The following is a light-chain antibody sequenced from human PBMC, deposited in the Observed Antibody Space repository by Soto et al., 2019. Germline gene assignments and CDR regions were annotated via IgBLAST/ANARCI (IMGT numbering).Light chain of an antibody. Sequence: TLSPSSLSASEGDRATITCRASQSISTYLTWYQQKPGTAPKLLIYASYTLQSGVPSRFSGRGSGSDFTLTIISLQPEDFATYSCQQSYSSPLTFAQGTKV. CDR3: QQSYSSPLT. J-gene: IGKJ1*01. V-gene: IGKV1-39*01. CDR2: ASY. CDR1: QSISTY.